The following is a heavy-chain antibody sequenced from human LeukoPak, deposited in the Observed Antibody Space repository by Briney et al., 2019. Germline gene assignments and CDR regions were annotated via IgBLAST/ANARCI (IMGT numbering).Heavy chain of an antibody. J-gene: IGHJ4*02. CDR3: AKDLTMVRGVNGGDY. D-gene: IGHD3-10*01. V-gene: IGHV3-30-3*01. CDR1: GFTFSSYA. Sequence: GGSLRLSCAASGFTFSSYAMHWVRQAPGKGLEWVAVISYDGSNKYYADSVKGRFTISGDNSKNTLYLQMNSLRAEDTAVYYCAKDLTMVRGVNGGDYWGQGTLVTVSS. CDR2: ISYDGSNK.